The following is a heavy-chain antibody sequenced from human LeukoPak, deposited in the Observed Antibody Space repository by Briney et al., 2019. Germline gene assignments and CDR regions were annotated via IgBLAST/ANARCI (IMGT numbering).Heavy chain of an antibody. V-gene: IGHV3-11*01. CDR2: ISSSGDSL. J-gene: IGHJ6*02. CDR3: AREIVILPDYFYYGLDV. Sequence: GGSLRLSCAASGFTFSDYYMTWIRQAPGKGLEWVSFISSSGDSLYYADSVRGRFTISRDNAKNSLFLQMDSLRAEDTAVYYCAREIVILPDYFYYGLDVWGQGTTVIVSS. CDR1: GFTFSDYY. D-gene: IGHD2/OR15-2a*01.